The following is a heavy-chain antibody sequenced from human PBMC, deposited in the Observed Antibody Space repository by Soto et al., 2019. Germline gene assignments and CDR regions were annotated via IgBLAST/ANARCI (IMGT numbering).Heavy chain of an antibody. D-gene: IGHD2-2*01. J-gene: IGHJ5*02. CDR2: ISSSGSTI. CDR1: GFTFSDYY. Sequence: GGSLRLSCAASGFTFSDYYMSWIRQAPGKGLEWVSYISSSGSTIYYADSVKGRFTISRDNAKNSLYLQMNSLRAADTALYYCARSTRLYTLGYCSTTSRNGDYWFDPWGQGTLVTVSS. V-gene: IGHV3-11*01. CDR3: ARSTRLYTLGYCSTTSRNGDYWFDP.